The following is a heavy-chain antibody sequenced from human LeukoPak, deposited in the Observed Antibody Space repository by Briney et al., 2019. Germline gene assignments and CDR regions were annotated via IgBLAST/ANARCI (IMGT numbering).Heavy chain of an antibody. D-gene: IGHD6-13*01. J-gene: IGHJ6*02. V-gene: IGHV3-9*01. Sequence: PGGSLRLSCAGSGFTFDDYAMHWVRQAPGKALEWVSGISWNSGSIGYADSVKGRFTISRDNAKNSLYLQMNSLRAEDTALYYCAVLRGIAAAGMTYYGMVVWGQRTTVTVSS. CDR3: AVLRGIAAAGMTYYGMVV. CDR1: GFTFDDYA. CDR2: ISWNSGSI.